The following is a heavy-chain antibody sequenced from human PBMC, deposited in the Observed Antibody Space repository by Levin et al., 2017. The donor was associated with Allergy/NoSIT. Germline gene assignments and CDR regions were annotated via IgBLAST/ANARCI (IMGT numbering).Heavy chain of an antibody. CDR1: GGSISSGGYY. V-gene: IGHV4-31*03. D-gene: IGHD3-9*01. CDR3: ARGRRTYYDILTGLTWFDP. J-gene: IGHJ5*02. CDR2: IYYSGST. Sequence: SETLSLTCTVSGGSISSGGYYWSWIRQHPGKGLEWIGYIYYSGSTYYNPSLKSRVTISVDTSKNQFSLKLSSVTAADTAVYYCARGRRTYYDILTGLTWFDPWGQGTLVTVSS.